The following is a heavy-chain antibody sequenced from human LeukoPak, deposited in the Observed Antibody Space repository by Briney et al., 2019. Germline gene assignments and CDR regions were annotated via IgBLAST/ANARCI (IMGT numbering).Heavy chain of an antibody. CDR3: AILGGYYYDSSGYYPDY. D-gene: IGHD3-22*01. J-gene: IGHJ4*02. CDR2: IYSGGST. Sequence: GGSLLLSCAASGFSVISNYMSWVRQAPGKGLEWVSVIYSGGSTYYADSVKGRFTISRDNSKNTLYLQMNSLRAEDTAVYYCAILGGYYYDSSGYYPDYWGQGTLVTVSS. V-gene: IGHV3-66*02. CDR1: GFSVISNY.